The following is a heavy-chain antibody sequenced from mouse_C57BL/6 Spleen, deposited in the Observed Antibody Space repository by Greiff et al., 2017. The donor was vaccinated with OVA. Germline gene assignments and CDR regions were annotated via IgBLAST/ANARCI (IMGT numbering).Heavy chain of an antibody. J-gene: IGHJ2*01. V-gene: IGHV1-18*01. CDR2: ISPNNGGT. CDR1: GYTFTDYN. D-gene: IGHD1-1*01. Sequence: EVQLQQSGPELVKPGASVKIPCKASGYTFTDYNMDWVQQSHGKSLEWIGDISPNNGGTIYNQTFKGKATMTVDKSSSTAYMELRSLTSEDTAVYYCARCYYGSSFDYWGQGTTLTVSS. CDR3: ARCYYGSSFDY.